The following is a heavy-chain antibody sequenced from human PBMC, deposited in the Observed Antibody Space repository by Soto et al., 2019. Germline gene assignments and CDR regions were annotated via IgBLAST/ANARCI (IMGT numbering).Heavy chain of an antibody. CDR3: SSDNYSNYWFHWIDP. D-gene: IGHD4-4*01. Sequence: AVKVTCKASRGTFSRYAISWVRQAPAQGREWMEENVPSVDKANHAHKFQGRVTITANQYTSTAYIELISLRPDDKAVYYHSSDNYSNYWFHWIDPWGQGTPVTVSS. CDR1: RGTFSRYA. V-gene: IGHV1-69*10. J-gene: IGHJ5*01. CDR2: NVPSVDKA.